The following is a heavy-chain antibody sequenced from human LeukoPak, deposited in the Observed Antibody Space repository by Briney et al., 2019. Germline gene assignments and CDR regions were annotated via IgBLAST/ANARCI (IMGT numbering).Heavy chain of an antibody. V-gene: IGHV4-34*01. CDR1: GGSFSGYY. CDR3: ARVSGTTQIQLWLIGEYYFDY. D-gene: IGHD5-18*01. CDR2: IYHSGST. Sequence: PSETLSLTCAVYGGSFSGYYWSWIRQPPGKGLEWIGSIYHSGSTYYNPSLKSRVTISVDTSKNQFSLKLSSVTAADTAVYYCARVSGTTQIQLWLIGEYYFDYWGQGTLVTVSS. J-gene: IGHJ4*02.